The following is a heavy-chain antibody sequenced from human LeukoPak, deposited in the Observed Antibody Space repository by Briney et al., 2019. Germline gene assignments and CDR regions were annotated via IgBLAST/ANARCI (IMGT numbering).Heavy chain of an antibody. CDR1: GYAFTSYG. CDR2: ISAYNGNT. J-gene: IGHJ5*02. CDR3: ARDQYGDYSNWFDP. Sequence: ASVKVSCKASGYAFTSYGISWVRQAPGQGLEWMGWISAYNGNTNYAQKLQGRVTMTTDTSTSTAYMELSRLRSDDTAVYYCARDQYGDYSNWFDPWGQGTLVTVSS. V-gene: IGHV1-18*01. D-gene: IGHD4-17*01.